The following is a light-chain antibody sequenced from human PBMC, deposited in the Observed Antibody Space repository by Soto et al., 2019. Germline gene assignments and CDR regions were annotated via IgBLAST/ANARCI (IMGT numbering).Light chain of an antibody. CDR2: AAS. J-gene: IGKJ5*01. CDR3: QQYNNWPPMT. Sequence: AIRMTQSPSSFSASTGDRVTITCRASQSISTHLAWYQQKPGQTPKLLIYAASNLPSGVPYRFSGSGSGTDFTLTISSLQSEDFAVYYCQQYNNWPPMTFGQGTRLEIK. CDR1: QSISTH. V-gene: IGKV1-8*01.